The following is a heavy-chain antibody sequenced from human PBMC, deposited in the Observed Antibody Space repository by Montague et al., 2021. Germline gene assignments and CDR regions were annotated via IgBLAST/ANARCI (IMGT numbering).Heavy chain of an antibody. CDR1: GGSISSYY. CDR3: ARDCGREISGWYWLIY. CDR2: ISDIGNT. V-gene: IGHV4-59*01. D-gene: IGHD6-19*01. Sequence: SETLSLTCSVSGGSISSYYWSWIRRPPGKGLEWIGYISDIGNTIYNPSLKSRVTISVDTSKNQFSLRLHSVTTADTAVYYCARDCGREISGWYWLIYWGQGTLVSVSS. J-gene: IGHJ4*02.